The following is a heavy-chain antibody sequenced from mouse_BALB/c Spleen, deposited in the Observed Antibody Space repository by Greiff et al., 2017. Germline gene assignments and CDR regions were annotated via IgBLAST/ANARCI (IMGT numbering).Heavy chain of an antibody. CDR3: TRNYGTPYAMDY. V-gene: IGHV1S22*01. CDR2: IYPGSGST. D-gene: IGHD2-1*01. Sequence: LQQPGSELVRPGASVKLSCKASGYTFTSYWMHWVKQRPGQGLEWIGNIYPGSGSTNYDEKFKSKATLTVDTSSSTAYMQLSSLTSEDSAVYYCTRNYGTPYAMDYWGQGTSVTVSS. CDR1: GYTFTSYW. J-gene: IGHJ4*01.